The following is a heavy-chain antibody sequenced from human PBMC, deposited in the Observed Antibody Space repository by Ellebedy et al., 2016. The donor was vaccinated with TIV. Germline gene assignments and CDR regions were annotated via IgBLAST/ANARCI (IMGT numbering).Heavy chain of an antibody. CDR2: ISGSGGNT. V-gene: IGHV3-23*01. J-gene: IGHJ3*02. Sequence: PGGSLRLSCAASGLTFSSHAMSWVRQAPGKGLEWVSSISGSGGNTYYADSVKGRFTISRYNSKDTLYLQVTSLRAEDTAVYYCARDPVGVGPAFDIWGQGTMVTVSS. D-gene: IGHD4-23*01. CDR1: GLTFSSHA. CDR3: ARDPVGVGPAFDI.